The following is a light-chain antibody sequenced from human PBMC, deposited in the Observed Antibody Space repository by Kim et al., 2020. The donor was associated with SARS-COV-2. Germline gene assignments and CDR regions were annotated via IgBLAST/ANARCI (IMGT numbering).Light chain of an antibody. CDR1: RSFGTY. CDR3: QQRGN. V-gene: IGKV3-11*01. Sequence: ATLSYSPGQRAAPSWRASRSFGTYLARYQEQPARAPRLHISDAAKGATGIPARFRGSGAGTDFTLTIGPLEPEDSAVYYCQQRGNFGQGTRLEIK. CDR2: DAA. J-gene: IGKJ5*01.